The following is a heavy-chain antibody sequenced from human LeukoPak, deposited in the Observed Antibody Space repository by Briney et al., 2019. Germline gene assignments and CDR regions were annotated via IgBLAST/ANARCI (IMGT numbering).Heavy chain of an antibody. J-gene: IGHJ4*02. CDR1: RFTFSSYG. D-gene: IGHD2-2*01. CDR3: AKDRVGYFDY. Sequence: GGSLRLSCAASRFTFSSYGMHWLRQAPAKGLEWVAFIRYDGSNKYYADCVKGRFTISRDNSKNTLYLQMNSLRAEDTAVYYCAKDRVGYFDYWGQGTLVTVSS. V-gene: IGHV3-30*02. CDR2: IRYDGSNK.